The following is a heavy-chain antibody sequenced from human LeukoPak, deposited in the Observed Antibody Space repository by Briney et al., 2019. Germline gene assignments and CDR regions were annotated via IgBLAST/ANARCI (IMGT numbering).Heavy chain of an antibody. J-gene: IGHJ4*02. CDR3: LAPGNYDILTGDPKVVFEY. Sequence: SETLSLTCTASGGSISSFVWSWIRQPPGKGLEWVAYVHSSGSTTYNPPPKSRLIISVHMSKKQFSLKLRSVSVPDKAVYERLAPGNYDILTGDPKVVFEYGGEGALDTVSS. V-gene: IGHV4-59*01. D-gene: IGHD3-9*01. CDR1: GGSISSFV. CDR2: VHSSGST.